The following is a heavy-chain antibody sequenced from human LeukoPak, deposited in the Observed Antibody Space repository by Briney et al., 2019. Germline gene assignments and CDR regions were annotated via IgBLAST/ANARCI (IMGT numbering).Heavy chain of an antibody. CDR1: GFTFSSYA. D-gene: IGHD2-15*01. Sequence: PGGSLRLSCAASGFTFSSYAMTWVRQAPGKGLEWVSSMSSGGSYIYYADSVRGRFTISGDNAKDLLFLLMNSLRVEDTAVYYCARGRPTGSSRRFVVQWGQGTLVTVSS. V-gene: IGHV3-21*06. CDR3: ARGRPTGSSRRFVVQ. CDR2: MSSGGSYI. J-gene: IGHJ4*02.